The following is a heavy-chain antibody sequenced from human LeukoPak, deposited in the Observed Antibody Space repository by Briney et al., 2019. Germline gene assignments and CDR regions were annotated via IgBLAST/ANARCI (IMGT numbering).Heavy chain of an antibody. CDR2: IIPIFGTA. CDR3: ASHDCSSTSCYTIYYYYYMDV. Sequence: ASVKVSCKASGGTFSSYAISWVRQAPGQGLEWMGVIIPIFGTANYAQKFQGRVTITADESTSTAYMELSSLRSEDTAVYYCASHDCSSTSCYTIYYYYYMDVWGKGTTVTVSS. D-gene: IGHD2-2*02. CDR1: GGTFSSYA. J-gene: IGHJ6*03. V-gene: IGHV1-69*13.